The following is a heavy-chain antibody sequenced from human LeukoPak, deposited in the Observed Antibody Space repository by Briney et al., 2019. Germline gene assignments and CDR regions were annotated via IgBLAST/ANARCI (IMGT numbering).Heavy chain of an antibody. V-gene: IGHV1-2*06. CDR2: INPNSGAT. D-gene: IGHD2-2*01. Sequence: ASVKVSCKASGYTFLGYYMHWVRQAPGQGLEWMGRINPNSGATNYAQKFQGRVTMTRDTSISTAYMELSRLRSDDTAVYYCARDHCTSATCYGNDFDYWGQGTLVTVSS. J-gene: IGHJ4*02. CDR1: GYTFLGYY. CDR3: ARDHCTSATCYGNDFDY.